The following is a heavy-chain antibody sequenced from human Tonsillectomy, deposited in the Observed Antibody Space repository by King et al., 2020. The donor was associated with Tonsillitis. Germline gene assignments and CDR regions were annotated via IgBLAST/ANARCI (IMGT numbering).Heavy chain of an antibody. CDR1: GYTFTAYY. D-gene: IGHD3-9*01. CDR3: ARAVPNYDILTGFSYDYFDY. V-gene: IGHV1-2*02. J-gene: IGHJ4*02. CDR2: INPNSGDT. Sequence: QLVQSGAEVKKPGASVKVSCKASGYTFTAYYMHWVRQAPGQGLEWMGWINPNSGDTNYAQNFQGRVTMPRDTSISTAYMELSRLRSDDTAVYYCARAVPNYDILTGFSYDYFDYWGQGTLVTVSS.